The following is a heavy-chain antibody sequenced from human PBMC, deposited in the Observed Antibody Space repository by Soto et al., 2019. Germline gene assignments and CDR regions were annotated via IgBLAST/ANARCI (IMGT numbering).Heavy chain of an antibody. J-gene: IGHJ4*02. CDR2: IYYSGST. V-gene: IGHV4-31*03. D-gene: IGHD3-22*01. Sequence: TLSLTCTVSGGSISSGGYYWSWIRQHPGKGLEWIGYIYYSGSTYYNPSLKSRVTISVDTSKNQFSLKLSSVTAADTAVYYCARVPYYDSSGYYPYYFDYWGQGTLVTVS. CDR3: ARVPYYDSSGYYPYYFDY. CDR1: GGSISSGGYY.